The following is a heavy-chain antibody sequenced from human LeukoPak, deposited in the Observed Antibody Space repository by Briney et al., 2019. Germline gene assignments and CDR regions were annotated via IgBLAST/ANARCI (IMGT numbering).Heavy chain of an antibody. D-gene: IGHD6-13*01. V-gene: IGHV1-69*05. CDR2: IIPIFGTA. Sequence: SVKVSCKASGGTFSSYAISWVRQAPGQGLEWMGGIIPIFGTANYAQKFQGRVTITTDESTSTAYMELSSLRSEDTAVYYCARGPMNNSSPGTWGQGTLVTVSS. J-gene: IGHJ4*02. CDR1: GGTFSSYA. CDR3: ARGPMNNSSPGT.